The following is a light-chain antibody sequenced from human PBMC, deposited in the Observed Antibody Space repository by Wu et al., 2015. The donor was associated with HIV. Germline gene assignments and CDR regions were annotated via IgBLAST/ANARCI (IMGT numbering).Light chain of an antibody. CDR3: QQYNS. V-gene: IGKV1-5*03. Sequence: SVGDRVTITCRASQSISSWVAWYQQRPGKAPKLLIYRASRLQSGVPSRFSGSASGTEFTLTISGLQPDDFATYYCQQYNSFGQGTKLEIK. J-gene: IGKJ2*01. CDR2: RAS. CDR1: QSISSW.